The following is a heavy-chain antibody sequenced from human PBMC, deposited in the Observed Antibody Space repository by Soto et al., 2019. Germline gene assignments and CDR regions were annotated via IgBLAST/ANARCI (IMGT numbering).Heavy chain of an antibody. J-gene: IGHJ4*01. CDR1: GFTFSNAW. V-gene: IGHV3-15*07. Sequence: PGGSLRLSCAASGFTFSNAWINWVRQAPGKGLEWVGRIKSKTDGGTPDYAAPVKGRFAISRDDSKNMVHLQMNSLKTEDTGIYYCTTDSYSSIIVVRFDYWGHGTLVTVSS. CDR3: TTDSYSSIIVVRFDY. D-gene: IGHD3-22*01. CDR2: IKSKTDGGTP.